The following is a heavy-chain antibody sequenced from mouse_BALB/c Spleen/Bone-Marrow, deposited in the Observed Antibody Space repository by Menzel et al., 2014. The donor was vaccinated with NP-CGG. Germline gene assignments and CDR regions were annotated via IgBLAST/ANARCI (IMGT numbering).Heavy chain of an antibody. CDR1: GFTFSNYG. D-gene: IGHD4-1*01. J-gene: IGHJ4*01. Sequence: EVQLQESGGDLVKPGGFLKLSCAASGFTFSNYGMSWVRQTPDKRLEWVATINSGGSYTYYPDSVKGRFTISRDNAKNTLYLQMSSLKSEDTAMYYCSRRGIWDGRDAMDYWGQGTSVTVSS. CDR2: INSGGSYT. CDR3: SRRGIWDGRDAMDY. V-gene: IGHV5-6*01.